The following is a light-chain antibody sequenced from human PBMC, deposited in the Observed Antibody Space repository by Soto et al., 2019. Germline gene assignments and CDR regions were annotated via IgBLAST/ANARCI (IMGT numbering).Light chain of an antibody. CDR2: GAS. V-gene: IGKV3-20*01. CDR1: QSVSSY. CDR3: QQYGSSGT. Sequence: EIVLIQSPATLSLSPGERSTLSCRASQSVSSYLAWYQQKPGQAPRLLIYGASNRATGIPDRLSGSGSGTGLTLTISGPDPEDSPVYYCQQYGSSGTFGQGTKVDIK. J-gene: IGKJ1*01.